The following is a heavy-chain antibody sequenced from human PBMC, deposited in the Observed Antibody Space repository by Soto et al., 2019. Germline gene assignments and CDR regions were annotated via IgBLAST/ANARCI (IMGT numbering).Heavy chain of an antibody. D-gene: IGHD1-26*01. V-gene: IGHV1-46*01. J-gene: IGHJ4*02. CDR1: GYTFTSYY. CDR2: INPSGGST. Sequence: ASVKVSCKASGYTFTSYYMHWVRQAPGQGLEWMGIINPSGGSTSYAQKFQGRVTMTRDTSTSTVYMELSSLRSEDTAVYYCARVPASRRELPDDYFDYWGQGTLVTVSS. CDR3: ARVPASRRELPDDYFDY.